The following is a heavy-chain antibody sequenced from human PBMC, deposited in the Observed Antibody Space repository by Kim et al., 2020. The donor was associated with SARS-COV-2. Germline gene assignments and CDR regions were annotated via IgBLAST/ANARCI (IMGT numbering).Heavy chain of an antibody. CDR2: VGRSAART. CDR1: GFTFNSYA. D-gene: IGHD3-16*01. V-gene: IGHV3-48*03. Sequence: GGSLRLSCETSGFTFNSYAMSWVRQAPGKGPAWIAYVGRSAARTYYAASVKGRFIISRDSATNSIHLQMDSLRAEDTALYYCARDHPPEGDPLLDSWG. J-gene: IGHJ5*01. CDR3: ARDHPPEGDPLLDS.